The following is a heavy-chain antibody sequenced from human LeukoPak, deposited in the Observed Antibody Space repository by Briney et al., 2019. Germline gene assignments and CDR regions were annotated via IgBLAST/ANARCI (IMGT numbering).Heavy chain of an antibody. J-gene: IGHJ4*02. CDR1: ADSIGSFY. Sequence: TSESLSLTCTVSADSIGSFYWSWLRQPPGKGLEWIGHISYSGDTNYNPSLKSRVTLSVDTSKNQFSLRLRSVTAADTAVYYCARQPPTLFDFDYWGQGTLVTVSS. CDR2: ISYSGDT. V-gene: IGHV4-59*08. CDR3: ARQPPTLFDFDY.